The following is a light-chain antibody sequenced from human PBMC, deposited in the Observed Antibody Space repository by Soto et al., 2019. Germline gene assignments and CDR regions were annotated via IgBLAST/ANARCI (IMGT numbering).Light chain of an antibody. CDR2: AAS. CDR1: QVIGND. CDR3: LQFYNFSWT. V-gene: IGKV1-6*01. Sequence: AIQMTQSPSSLSASVGDRVTISCRASQVIGNDLAWYQQKPGKAPRLLIFAASNLQSGVPSRFSGSGSGTDFTLTISRLQPEDFATYYCLQFYNFSWTFGQGTRLEIK. J-gene: IGKJ5*01.